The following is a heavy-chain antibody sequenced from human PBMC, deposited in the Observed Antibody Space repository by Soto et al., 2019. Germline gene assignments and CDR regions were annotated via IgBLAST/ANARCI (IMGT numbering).Heavy chain of an antibody. Sequence: GGSLRLSCAASGFTFSDYYMSWIRQAPGKGLEWVSYISSSGSTIYYADSVKGRFTISRDNGRNSLSLQMDSLRVEDTAVYYCVRDHSGLKDFDYWGQGTLVNVS. CDR3: VRDHSGLKDFDY. J-gene: IGHJ4*02. D-gene: IGHD1-1*01. CDR2: ISSSGSTI. CDR1: GFTFSDYY. V-gene: IGHV3-11*04.